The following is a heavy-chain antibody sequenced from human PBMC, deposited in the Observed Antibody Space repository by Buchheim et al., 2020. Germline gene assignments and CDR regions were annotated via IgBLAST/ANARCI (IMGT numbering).Heavy chain of an antibody. D-gene: IGHD5-18*01. CDR3: AGYGQQYYYYGMDV. CDR1: GGSISSGGYY. J-gene: IGHJ6*02. Sequence: QVQLQESGPGLVKPSQTLSLTCTVSGGSISSGGYYWSWIRQHPGKGLEWIGEINHSGSTNYNPSLKSRFTISVDTSKNQFSLKLSSVTAADTAVYYCAGYGQQYYYYGMDVWGQGTT. V-gene: IGHV4-31*03. CDR2: INHSGST.